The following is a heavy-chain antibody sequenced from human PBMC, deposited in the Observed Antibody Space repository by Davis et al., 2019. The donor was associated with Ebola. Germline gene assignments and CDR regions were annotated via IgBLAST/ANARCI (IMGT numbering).Heavy chain of an antibody. J-gene: IGHJ6*02. V-gene: IGHV3-23*01. CDR2: ISGSGGST. CDR3: ARDIGYSDGWPDYYYYGMDV. CDR1: GFIFNNYG. D-gene: IGHD2-15*01. Sequence: GESLKISCAASGFIFNNYGMTWVRQAPGKGLEWVSSISGSGGSTYYADPVKGRFTISRDNSKNTLYLQMNSLRAEDTAVYYCARDIGYSDGWPDYYYYGMDVWGQGTTVTVSS.